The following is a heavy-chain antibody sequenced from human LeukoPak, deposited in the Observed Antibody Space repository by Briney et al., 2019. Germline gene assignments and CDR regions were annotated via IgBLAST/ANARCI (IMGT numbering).Heavy chain of an antibody. Sequence: GGSLRLSCEASGFFFGGHAMNWVRQAPGKGLEWVSSISSSSSYIYYADSVKGRFTISRDNAKNSLYLQMNSLRAEDTAVYYCAREYCSGGTCSDYWGQGTLVTVSS. J-gene: IGHJ4*02. CDR1: GFFFGGHA. V-gene: IGHV3-21*01. CDR2: ISSSSSYI. D-gene: IGHD2-15*01. CDR3: AREYCSGGTCSDY.